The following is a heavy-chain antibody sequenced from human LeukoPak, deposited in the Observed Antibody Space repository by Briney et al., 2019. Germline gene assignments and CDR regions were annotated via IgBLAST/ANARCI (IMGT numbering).Heavy chain of an antibody. J-gene: IGHJ6*02. CDR3: ARVDYGDSRYGMDV. Sequence: ASVKVSCKASGYTFTGYYMHWVRQAPGQGLEWMGWINPNSGGTNYAQKFQGRVTVTRDTSISTAYMELSRLRSDDTAVYYCARVDYGDSRYGMDVWGQGTTVTVSS. CDR1: GYTFTGYY. V-gene: IGHV1-2*02. D-gene: IGHD4-17*01. CDR2: INPNSGGT.